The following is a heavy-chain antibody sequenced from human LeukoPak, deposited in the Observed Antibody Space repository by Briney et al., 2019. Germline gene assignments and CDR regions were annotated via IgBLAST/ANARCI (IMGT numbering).Heavy chain of an antibody. D-gene: IGHD4-4*01. CDR2: INHSGST. Sequence: PSETLSLTCTVSGGSISGYYWSWIRQPPGKGLEWIGEINHSGSTNYNPSLKSRVTISVDTSKNQFSLKLSSVTAADTAVYYCARGSNWFVYYYGMDVWGQGTTVTVSS. V-gene: IGHV4-34*01. CDR1: GGSISGYY. J-gene: IGHJ6*02. CDR3: ARGSNWFVYYYGMDV.